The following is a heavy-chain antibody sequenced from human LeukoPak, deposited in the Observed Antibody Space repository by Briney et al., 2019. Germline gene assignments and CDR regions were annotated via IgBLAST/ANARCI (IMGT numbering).Heavy chain of an antibody. V-gene: IGHV4-31*03. D-gene: IGHD4-17*01. CDR1: GGSISSGGYY. Sequence: PSETLSLTRTVSGGSISSGGYYWSWIRQHPGKGLEWIGYIYYSGSTYYNPSLKSRVTISVNTSKNQFSLKLSSVTAADTAVYYCARAHGIDYGDDYFDYWGQGTLVTVSS. J-gene: IGHJ4*02. CDR2: IYYSGST. CDR3: ARAHGIDYGDDYFDY.